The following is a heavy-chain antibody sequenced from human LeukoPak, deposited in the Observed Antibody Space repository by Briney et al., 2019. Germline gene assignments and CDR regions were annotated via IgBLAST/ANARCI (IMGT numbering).Heavy chain of an antibody. D-gene: IGHD3-10*01. CDR2: INPNTGDT. CDR1: GYIFIGYY. Sequence: ASVKVSCKTSGYIFIGYYIYWVRQAPGQGLEWMGWINPNTGDTNYAQSFQGRVTMTRDSSVSTAYMELSRLRSDDTAVYYCAREPGTDGSGSYYQAWGQGTLVTVSS. J-gene: IGHJ5*02. CDR3: AREPGTDGSGSYYQA. V-gene: IGHV1-2*02.